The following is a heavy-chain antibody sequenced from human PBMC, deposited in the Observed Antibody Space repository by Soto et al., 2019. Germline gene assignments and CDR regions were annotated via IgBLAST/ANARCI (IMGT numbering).Heavy chain of an antibody. J-gene: IGHJ3*01. CDR3: ARFYGNAFAV. CDR1: GGSITTSSYN. Sequence: QLQLQESGPGLVKPSETLSLTCSVSGGSITTSSYNWDWIRQPPGKGLEWIGTIFYDGSTSYNPDLKSQVTISVDASKNHFALKVNSVTAADPAVYYCARFYGNAFAVWGRGTVVTVSS. CDR2: IFYDGST. V-gene: IGHV4-39*02. D-gene: IGHD3-10*01.